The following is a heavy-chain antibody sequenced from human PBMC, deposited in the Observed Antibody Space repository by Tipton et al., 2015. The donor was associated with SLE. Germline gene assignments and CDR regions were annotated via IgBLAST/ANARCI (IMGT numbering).Heavy chain of an antibody. Sequence: TLSLTCAVSGGSISSGGYSWSWVRQPPGKGLEWIGYIYDSGSTYYNPSLKSRVTISEGMSKNQFSLRLTSVTAADTAVYYCASGGLTGVPGIAATVSQNYFDSWGQGTLVTVSS. D-gene: IGHD6-13*01. J-gene: IGHJ4*02. V-gene: IGHV4-30-2*05. CDR3: ASGGLTGVPGIAATVSQNYFDS. CDR2: IYDSGST. CDR1: GGSISSGGYS.